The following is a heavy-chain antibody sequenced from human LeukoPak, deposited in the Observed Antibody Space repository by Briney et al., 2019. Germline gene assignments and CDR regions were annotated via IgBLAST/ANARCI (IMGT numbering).Heavy chain of an antibody. CDR2: IRYDGSNK. CDR1: GFTFSSYG. D-gene: IGHD3-16*01. Sequence: SGGSLRLSCAASGFTFSSYGMHWVRQAPGKGLEWVAFIRYDGSNKYYAGSVKGRFTISRDNSKNTLYLQMNSLRAEDTAVYYCARAVPHYDTVAFAFDYWGQGTLVTVSS. CDR3: ARAVPHYDTVAFAFDY. J-gene: IGHJ4*02. V-gene: IGHV3-30*02.